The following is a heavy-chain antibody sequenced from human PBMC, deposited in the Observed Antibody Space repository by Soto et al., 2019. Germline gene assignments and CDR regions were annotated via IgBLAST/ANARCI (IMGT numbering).Heavy chain of an antibody. J-gene: IGHJ4*02. CDR2: ISYSGRST. CDR3: ARDFADYYDSSSYSYVRGGEGGFDY. Sequence: GGSLRLSCAASAFTFCNYAMSWVRQAPGKGLEWVSIISYSGRSTYYADSVKGRFTISRDNSKNTLYLQMNSLGAEDTAVYYCARDFADYYDSSSYSYVRGGEGGFDYWGQGSMVTVSS. CDR1: AFTFCNYA. D-gene: IGHD3-22*01. V-gene: IGHV3-23*01.